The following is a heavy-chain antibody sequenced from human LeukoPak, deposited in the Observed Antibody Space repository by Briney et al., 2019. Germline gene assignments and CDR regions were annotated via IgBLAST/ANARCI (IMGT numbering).Heavy chain of an antibody. Sequence: GGSLRLSRAASGFTFSSYAMSWVRQAPGKGLEWVSAISGSGGSTYYADSVKGRFTISRDNSKNTLYLQMNSLRAEDTAVYYCAKRQGIAAAGTGKYFDYWGQGTLVTVSS. CDR1: GFTFSSYA. CDR3: AKRQGIAAAGTGKYFDY. J-gene: IGHJ4*02. D-gene: IGHD6-13*01. V-gene: IGHV3-23*01. CDR2: ISGSGGST.